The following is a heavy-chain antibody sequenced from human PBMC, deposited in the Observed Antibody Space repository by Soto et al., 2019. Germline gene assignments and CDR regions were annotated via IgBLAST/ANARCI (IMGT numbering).Heavy chain of an antibody. Sequence: QVQLVQSGAEVKKPGSSVKVSCKASGGTFSSYAISWVRQAPGQGLEWMGGVSPIFGTANYAQKFQGRVKITADKSTSTAYMEQSSLGSEDTAAYYCARCGSSWTPYYYYGMDVCGQGTTVTVSS. V-gene: IGHV1-69*06. CDR2: VSPIFGTA. CDR3: ARCGSSWTPYYYYGMDV. CDR1: GGTFSSYA. D-gene: IGHD6-13*01. J-gene: IGHJ6*02.